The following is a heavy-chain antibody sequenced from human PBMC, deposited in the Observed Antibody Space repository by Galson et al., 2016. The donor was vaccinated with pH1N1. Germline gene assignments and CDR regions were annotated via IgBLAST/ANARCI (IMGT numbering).Heavy chain of an antibody. CDR3: ARDEAAGTPFDY. CDR1: GYTFTDYY. D-gene: IGHD6-13*01. V-gene: IGHV1-2*02. J-gene: IGHJ4*02. Sequence: SVKVSCKASGYTFTDYYIHWVRQAPGQGLEWMGWINPNSGDTNYAQKFQGRVTTTSDTSITTAYLELRGLRGDDTAMYFCARDEAAGTPFDYWGKGTLVTVSS. CDR2: INPNSGDT.